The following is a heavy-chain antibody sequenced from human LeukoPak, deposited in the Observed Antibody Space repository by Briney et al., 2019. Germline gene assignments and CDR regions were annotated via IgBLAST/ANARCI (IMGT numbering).Heavy chain of an antibody. CDR3: ARDTYDYGDY. D-gene: IGHD2-2*01. Sequence: PVGSLRLSCAASGFTFGSYGMHWVRQAPGKGLEWVAVIWYDGSNKYYADSVKGRFTIARDNSKNTLYLQMNSPRAEDTAVYYCARDTYDYGDYWGQGTLVTVSS. CDR2: IWYDGSNK. V-gene: IGHV3-33*01. J-gene: IGHJ4*02. CDR1: GFTFGSYG.